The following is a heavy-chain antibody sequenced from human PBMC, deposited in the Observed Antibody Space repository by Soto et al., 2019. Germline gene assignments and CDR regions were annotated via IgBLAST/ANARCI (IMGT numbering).Heavy chain of an antibody. Sequence: QLQLQESGPGLVKPSETLSLTCTVSGGSISSSSYYWGWIRQPPGKGLEWIGSIYYSGSTYYNPSLESRVTISVDTSKNQFSLKLSSVTAADTAVYYCARRIYDSSGPFDYWGQGTLVTVSS. CDR1: GGSISSSSYY. D-gene: IGHD3-22*01. V-gene: IGHV4-39*01. CDR2: IYYSGST. J-gene: IGHJ4*02. CDR3: ARRIYDSSGPFDY.